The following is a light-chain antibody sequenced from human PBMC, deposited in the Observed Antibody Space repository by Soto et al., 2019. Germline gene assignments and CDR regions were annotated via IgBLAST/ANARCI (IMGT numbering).Light chain of an antibody. CDR3: QQHNNWPT. CDR2: AAS. J-gene: IGKJ1*01. CDR1: ESVRTF. V-gene: IGKV3-11*01. Sequence: DTVLTQSPGSLSLSPGERATLTCRASESVRTFLAWYQQKPGHAPRLLIYAASKRATGIPARFSGSGSGTDFTLTISSLEPEDFAVYFCQQHNNWPTFGQGTKVDIK.